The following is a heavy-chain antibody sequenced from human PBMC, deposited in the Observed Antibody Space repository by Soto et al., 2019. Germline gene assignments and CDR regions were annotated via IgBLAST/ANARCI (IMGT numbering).Heavy chain of an antibody. CDR3: AKETIFGVEFLDY. Sequence: QVQRVESGGGVVQPGRSLRLSCAASGFTFSSYGMHWVRQAPGKGLEWVAVISYDGSNKYYADSVKGRFTISRDNSKNTLYLQMNSLRAEDTAVYYCAKETIFGVEFLDYWGQGTLVTVSS. CDR1: GFTFSSYG. V-gene: IGHV3-30*18. CDR2: ISYDGSNK. D-gene: IGHD3-3*01. J-gene: IGHJ4*02.